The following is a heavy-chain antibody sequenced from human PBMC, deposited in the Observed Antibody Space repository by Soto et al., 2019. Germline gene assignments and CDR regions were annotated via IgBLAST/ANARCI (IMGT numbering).Heavy chain of an antibody. CDR3: ARESGGATATLDYYYFYMDV. J-gene: IGHJ6*03. CDR2: INPNSGVT. Sequence: QVQLVQSGAEVKKPGASVTVSCRSSGDTFTDYYMHWVRQAPGQGLEWMGWINPNSGVTKYAQKFQGCVTMTRDTSIRTVYMRLSRLRSDDTAVYYCARESGGATATLDYYYFYMDVWGTGTTVTVSS. D-gene: IGHD5-12*01. CDR1: GDTFTDYY. V-gene: IGHV1-2*04.